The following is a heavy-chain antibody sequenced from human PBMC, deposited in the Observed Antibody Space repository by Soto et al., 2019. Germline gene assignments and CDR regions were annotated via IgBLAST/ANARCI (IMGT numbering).Heavy chain of an antibody. V-gene: IGHV1-69*13. CDR2: IIPIFGTA. D-gene: IGHD6-6*01. CDR3: ARGRSIGQLAQHYYYYAMDV. CDR1: GGTFSSYA. Sequence: SVKVSCKASGGTFSSYAISWVRQAPGQGLEWMGGIIPIFGTANYAQKFQGRVTITADESTSTAYMELSSLRSEDTAVYYCARGRSIGQLAQHYYYYAMDVWGQGTTVTVSS. J-gene: IGHJ6*02.